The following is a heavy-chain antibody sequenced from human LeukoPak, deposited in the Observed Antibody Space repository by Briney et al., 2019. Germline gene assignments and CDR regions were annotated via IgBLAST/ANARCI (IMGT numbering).Heavy chain of an antibody. D-gene: IGHD6-19*01. CDR1: GFTFSSYA. J-gene: IGHJ4*02. CDR2: ISYDGSKK. Sequence: GGSLRLSCAASGFTFSSYAMHWVRQAPGKGLEWVAVISYDGSKKYYADSVKGRFTISRDNSKNTLYLQMNSLRAEDMAVYYCARGGEWLDPERTPVDYWGQGTLVTVSS. CDR3: ARGGEWLDPERTPVDY. V-gene: IGHV3-30-3*01.